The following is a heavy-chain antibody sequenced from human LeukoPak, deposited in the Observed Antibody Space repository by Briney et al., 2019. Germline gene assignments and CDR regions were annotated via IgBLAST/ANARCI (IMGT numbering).Heavy chain of an antibody. Sequence: GGSLRLSCAASGFTFSSYWMSWVRQAPGKGLEWVANIKQDGSEKYYVDSVKGRFTISRDNAKNSLYLQMDSLRAEDTAVYYCARDFGGTIFGVDVDYWGQGTLVTVSS. CDR1: GFTFSSYW. D-gene: IGHD3-3*01. CDR3: ARDFGGTIFGVDVDY. J-gene: IGHJ4*02. CDR2: IKQDGSEK. V-gene: IGHV3-7*01.